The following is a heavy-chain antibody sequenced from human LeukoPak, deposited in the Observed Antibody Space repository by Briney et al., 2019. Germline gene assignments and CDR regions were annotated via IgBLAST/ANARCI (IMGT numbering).Heavy chain of an antibody. CDR1: GFTFSSYA. D-gene: IGHD3-22*01. J-gene: IGHJ4*02. V-gene: IGHV3-23*01. Sequence: GGSLRLSCAASGFTFSSYAMSWVRQAPGKGLEWVSAISGSGGSTYYADSVKGRSTISRDNSKNTLYLQMNSLRAEDTAVYYCAKRKGVTMIAHFDYWGQGTLVTVSS. CDR3: AKRKGVTMIAHFDY. CDR2: ISGSGGST.